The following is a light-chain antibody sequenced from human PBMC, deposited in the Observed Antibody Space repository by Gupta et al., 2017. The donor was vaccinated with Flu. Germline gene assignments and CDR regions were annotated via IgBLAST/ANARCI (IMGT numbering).Light chain of an antibody. CDR3: LSYAGVNSYL. CDR2: ETD. Sequence: QSALTQPPSASGSPGQSVTISCAGSSNDIGNYKYVSWYQQHPGKAPKLIIYETDKRPSGVPDRFSGSKSGNTAALTVSGLQFEDEAHYYCLSYAGVNSYLFGRGTQVVVL. V-gene: IGLV2-8*01. J-gene: IGLJ1*01. CDR1: SNDIGNYKY.